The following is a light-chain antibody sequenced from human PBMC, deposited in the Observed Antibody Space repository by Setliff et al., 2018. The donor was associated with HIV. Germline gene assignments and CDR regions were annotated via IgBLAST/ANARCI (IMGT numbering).Light chain of an antibody. CDR1: SSNIGGHF. J-gene: IGLJ3*02. V-gene: IGLV1-47*01. CDR3: ASWDDMLSVV. Sequence: GSQSSRISISCSGTSSNIGGHFVYWYQQFPGTAPKLLIHRNDLRPSGVPDRFSASKSGTSASLAISGLRSDDEAVYYCASWDDMLSVVFGGGTK. CDR2: RND.